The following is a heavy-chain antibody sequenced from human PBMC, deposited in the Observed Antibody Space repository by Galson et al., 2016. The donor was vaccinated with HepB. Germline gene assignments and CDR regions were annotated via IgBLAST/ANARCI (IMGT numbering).Heavy chain of an antibody. V-gene: IGHV3-30*18. Sequence: SLRLSCAASGFTFSSYGMHWVRQAPGKGLEWVAVVSYDASNDYYAESVKGRFTISRDNSKNTLYLQMNSLRPEDTAVYYCAKPIFHYDFLTAFDYWGQGTLVTVS. CDR3: AKPIFHYDFLTAFDY. D-gene: IGHD3-9*01. J-gene: IGHJ4*02. CDR2: VSYDASND. CDR1: GFTFSSYG.